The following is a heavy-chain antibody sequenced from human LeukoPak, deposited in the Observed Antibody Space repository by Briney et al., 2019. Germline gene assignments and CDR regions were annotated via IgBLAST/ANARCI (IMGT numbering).Heavy chain of an antibody. J-gene: IGHJ3*02. D-gene: IGHD2-21*02. Sequence: EASVKVSCKASGYTFTSYGISWVRQAPGQGLEWMGWISAYNGNTNYAQKLQGRVTMTTDTSTSTAYMELRSLRSDDTAVYYCARELAYCGGDCLDAFDIWGQGTMVTVSS. V-gene: IGHV1-18*01. CDR3: ARELAYCGGDCLDAFDI. CDR1: GYTFTSYG. CDR2: ISAYNGNT.